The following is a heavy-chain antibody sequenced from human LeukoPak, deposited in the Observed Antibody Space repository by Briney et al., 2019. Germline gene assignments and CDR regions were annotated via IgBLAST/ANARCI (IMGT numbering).Heavy chain of an antibody. CDR1: GYTFTSYG. CDR2: INAGNGNT. D-gene: IGHD3-9*01. V-gene: IGHV1-3*01. J-gene: IGHJ4*02. Sequence: ASVKVSCKASGYTFTSYGISWVRQAPGQRLEWMGWINAGNGNTKYSQKFQGRVTITRDTSASTAYMELSSLRSEDTAVYYCAKMGERDYDVLTDYWGQGTLVTVSS. CDR3: AKMGERDYDVLTDY.